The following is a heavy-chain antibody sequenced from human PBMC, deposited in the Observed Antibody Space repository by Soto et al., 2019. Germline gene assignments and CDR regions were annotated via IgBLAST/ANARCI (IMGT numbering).Heavy chain of an antibody. D-gene: IGHD4-4*01. CDR1: GLTVSSNH. V-gene: IGHV3-66*01. CDR2: MYSGGSI. Sequence: EVQLGESGGGLVQPGGSLRLSCAASGLTVSSNHMSWVRQAPGKGLEWVSIMYSGGSIDYADSVKGGFTISRDNSKNTLYLQMSSLRAEDTAVYYCAGGKTVPGLFDYWGHGNLVTVSS. J-gene: IGHJ4*01. CDR3: AGGKTVPGLFDY.